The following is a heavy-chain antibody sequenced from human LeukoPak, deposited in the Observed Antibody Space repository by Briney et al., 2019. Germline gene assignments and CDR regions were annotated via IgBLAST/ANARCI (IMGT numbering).Heavy chain of an antibody. CDR1: GGSISSYY. CDR2: VYYSGST. V-gene: IGHV4-59*01. J-gene: IGHJ3*02. D-gene: IGHD3-10*01. Sequence: SETLSLTCTVSGGSISSYYWSWIRQPPGKGLEWIGYVYYSGSTNYNPSLKSRVTISVDTSKNQFSLKLSSVTAADTAVYYCARSTMVRGVITNDAFDIWGQGTMVTVSS. CDR3: ARSTMVRGVITNDAFDI.